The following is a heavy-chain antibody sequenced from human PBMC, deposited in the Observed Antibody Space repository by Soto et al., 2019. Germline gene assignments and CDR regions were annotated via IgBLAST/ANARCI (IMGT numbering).Heavy chain of an antibody. J-gene: IGHJ5*02. V-gene: IGHV4-31*03. CDR3: ARDNDYGDYGWFDP. D-gene: IGHD4-17*01. CDR1: GGSISSGGYY. CDR2: IYYSGST. Sequence: QVQLQESGPGLVKPSQTLSLTCTVSGGSISSGGYYWSWIRQHPGKGLEWIGYIYYSGSTYYNPSLNSRITISVDTSNKQFSLKLSSVTAADTAVYYCARDNDYGDYGWFDPWGQGTLVTVSS.